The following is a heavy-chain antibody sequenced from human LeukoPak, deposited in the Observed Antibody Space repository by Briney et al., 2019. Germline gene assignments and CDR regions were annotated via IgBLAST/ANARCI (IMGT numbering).Heavy chain of an antibody. CDR3: ARNRDGYNSFDY. CDR1: GGSIKSHY. V-gene: IGHV4-59*11. D-gene: IGHD5-24*01. Sequence: SETLSLTCSVSGGSIKSHYWSWIRQPPGKGLEWIGYSFYTGSTNYNPSLRSRVTISVDTSKNHFSLKLSSVTAADTAVYYCARNRDGYNSFDYWGQGTLVTVSS. J-gene: IGHJ4*02. CDR2: SFYTGST.